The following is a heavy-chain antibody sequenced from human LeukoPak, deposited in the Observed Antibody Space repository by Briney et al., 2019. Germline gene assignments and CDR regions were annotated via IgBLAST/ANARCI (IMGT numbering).Heavy chain of an antibody. J-gene: IGHJ5*02. D-gene: IGHD3-22*01. CDR3: ARNAIVVVNRIWFDP. CDR1: GFTFSSYS. V-gene: IGHV3-48*04. Sequence: GGSLRLSCAASGFTFSSYSMNWVRQAPGKGLEWVSYISSSGSTIYYADSVKGRFTISRDNAKNSLYLQMNSLRAEDTALYYCARNAIVVVNRIWFDPWGQGTLVTVSS. CDR2: ISSSGSTI.